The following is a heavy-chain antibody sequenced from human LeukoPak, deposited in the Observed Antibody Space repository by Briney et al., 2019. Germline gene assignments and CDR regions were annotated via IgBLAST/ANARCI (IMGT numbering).Heavy chain of an antibody. J-gene: IGHJ6*02. D-gene: IGHD4-17*01. CDR3: AKDYPVSVTGYGMDV. Sequence: PSETLSLTCTVSGGSISSDYWSWIRQPPGKEMEWIGYIYFSGSTYYNPSLNTRFAISLDTSKNQFSLKLSSVTAADTAVYYCAKDYPVSVTGYGMDVGGQGTTVTVSS. CDR2: IYFSGST. CDR1: GGSISSDY. V-gene: IGHV4-59*01.